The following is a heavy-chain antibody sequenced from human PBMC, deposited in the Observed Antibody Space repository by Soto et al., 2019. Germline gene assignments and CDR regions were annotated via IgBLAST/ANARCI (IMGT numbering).Heavy chain of an antibody. J-gene: IGHJ5*02. Sequence: GGSLRLSCAASGFTFSSYAMSWVRQAPGKGLEWVSATSGSGGSTYYADSVKGRFTISRDNSKNTLYLQMNSLRAEDTAVYYCAKDVWEDIVVVPAARKGNWFDPWGQGTLVTVSS. CDR1: GFTFSSYA. CDR2: TSGSGGST. V-gene: IGHV3-23*01. D-gene: IGHD2-2*01. CDR3: AKDVWEDIVVVPAARKGNWFDP.